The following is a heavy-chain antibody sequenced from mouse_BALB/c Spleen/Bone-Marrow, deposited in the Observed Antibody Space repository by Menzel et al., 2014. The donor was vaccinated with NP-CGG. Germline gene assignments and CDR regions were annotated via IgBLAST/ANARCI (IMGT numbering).Heavy chain of an antibody. CDR1: GFAFSSYD. V-gene: IGHV5-12-1*01. J-gene: IGHJ4*01. CDR3: ARPLYYYGSSPFYAMDY. CDR2: ISSGGGST. Sequence: EVHLVESGGGLVKPGGSLKLSCAASGFAFSSYDMSWVRQTPEKRLEWVAYISSGGGSTYYPDTVKGRFTISRDNAKNTLYLPMSSLKSEDTAMYYCARPLYYYGSSPFYAMDYWGQGTSVTVSS. D-gene: IGHD1-1*01.